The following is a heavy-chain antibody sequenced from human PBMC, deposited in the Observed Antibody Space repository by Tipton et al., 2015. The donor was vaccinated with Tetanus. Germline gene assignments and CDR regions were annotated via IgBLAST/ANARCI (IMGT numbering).Heavy chain of an antibody. J-gene: IGHJ4*02. D-gene: IGHD3-3*01. Sequence: TLSLTCTVSGGSMSNNYWSWIRQPPGKGLEWIAYIFHSGSTNYSPSLKSRVAISMDTSKNQISLKLSSVTAADTAVYYCVRANYELFKKGPFDFWGPGSLVIVSS. CDR3: VRANYELFKKGPFDF. CDR1: GGSMSNNY. V-gene: IGHV4-59*01. CDR2: IFHSGST.